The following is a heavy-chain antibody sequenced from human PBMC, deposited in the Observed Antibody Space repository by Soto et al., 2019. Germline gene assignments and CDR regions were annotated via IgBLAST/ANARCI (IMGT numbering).Heavy chain of an antibody. Sequence: PGGSLRLSCAASGFTFSSYWMSWVRQAPGKGLEWVANIKQDGSEKYYVDSVKGRFTISRDNAKNSLYLQMNSLRADDTAVYFCARAYDYIWGSYRPEADAFDIWGQGTMVTVSS. D-gene: IGHD3-16*02. CDR2: IKQDGSEK. CDR1: GFTFSSYW. CDR3: ARAYDYIWGSYRPEADAFDI. V-gene: IGHV3-7*01. J-gene: IGHJ3*02.